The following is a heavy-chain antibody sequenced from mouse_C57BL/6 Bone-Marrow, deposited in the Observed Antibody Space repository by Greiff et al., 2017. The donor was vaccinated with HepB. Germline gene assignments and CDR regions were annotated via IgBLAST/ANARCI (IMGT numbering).Heavy chain of an antibody. CDR3: ERDDGYEIYYAMDY. Sequence: EVQRVESGPGLVKPSQSLSLTCSVTGYSITSGYYWNWIRQFPGNKLEWMGDISYDGSNNYNPSLKNRISITRDTSKNQFFLKLNSVTTEDTATYYCERDDGYEIYYAMDYWGQGTSVTVSS. J-gene: IGHJ4*01. CDR1: GYSITSGYY. CDR2: ISYDGSN. V-gene: IGHV3-6*01. D-gene: IGHD2-2*01.